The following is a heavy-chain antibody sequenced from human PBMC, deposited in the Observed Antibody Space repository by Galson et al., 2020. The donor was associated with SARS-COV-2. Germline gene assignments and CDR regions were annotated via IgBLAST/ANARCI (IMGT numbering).Heavy chain of an antibody. D-gene: IGHD1-26*01. CDR2: TYYRSKWST. CDR3: AGRVAGADSLDI. CDR1: GASVSSNSAA. Sequence: SQTLSLTCAISGASVSSNSAAWNWIRQSPSRGLAWLGRTYYRSKWSTDYAVSVKSRITINPDTSKNQFSLQLNSVTPEDTAMYYCAGRVAGADSLDIWGQGTMVIVSS. V-gene: IGHV6-1*01. J-gene: IGHJ3*02.